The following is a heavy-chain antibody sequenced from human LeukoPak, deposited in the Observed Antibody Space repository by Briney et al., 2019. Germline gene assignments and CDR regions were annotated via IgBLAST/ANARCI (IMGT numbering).Heavy chain of an antibody. CDR1: GGTFSNYA. V-gene: IGHV1-69*04. D-gene: IGHD2-15*01. J-gene: IGHJ4*02. CDR3: ARALRGGDYSADY. CDR2: IIPILGIA. Sequence: SVKVSCKASGGTFSNYAISWVRQAPGQGLEWMGRIIPILGIANYAQNFQGRVTITADKSTSTAYMELGSLTSGDTAIYHCARALRGGDYSADYWGQGTLVTVSS.